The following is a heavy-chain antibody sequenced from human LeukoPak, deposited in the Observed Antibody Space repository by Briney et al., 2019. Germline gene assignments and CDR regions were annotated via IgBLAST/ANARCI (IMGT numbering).Heavy chain of an antibody. CDR3: ARGTGGSSLIYFDS. Sequence: GASVKVSCKASGYTFTDYYMHWMRQAPGQGLEWMGRINLNSGVTNYAQRFQGRVTMTRDTSISTAYMEPIRLRSGDTAVYYCARGTGGSSLIYFDSWGQGTLVTVSS. J-gene: IGHJ4*02. CDR1: GYTFTDYY. CDR2: INLNSGVT. V-gene: IGHV1-2*06. D-gene: IGHD1-26*01.